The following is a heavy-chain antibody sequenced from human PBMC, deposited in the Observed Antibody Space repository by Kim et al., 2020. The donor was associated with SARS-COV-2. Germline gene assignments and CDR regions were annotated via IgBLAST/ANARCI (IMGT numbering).Heavy chain of an antibody. Sequence: GGSLRLSCAASGFTFSHHSMHWVRQAPGKGLEWVAIIWYDGSNKIYADSVKGRFTISSDNSKNTLYLQMNSLRAEDTAIYYCAKLMVDDTVAPWGQGTLV. V-gene: IGHV3-33*06. CDR1: GFTFSHHS. J-gene: IGHJ5*02. CDR3: AKLMVDDTVAP. D-gene: IGHD2-8*01. CDR2: IWYDGSNK.